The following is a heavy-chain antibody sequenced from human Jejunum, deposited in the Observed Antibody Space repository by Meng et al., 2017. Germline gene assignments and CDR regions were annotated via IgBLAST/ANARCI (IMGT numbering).Heavy chain of an antibody. J-gene: IGHJ4*02. D-gene: IGHD2-2*01. CDR2: ISCGDGST. CDR3: AKDQCRSNTTCDVDY. V-gene: IGHV3-23*01. CDR1: GFTFSSYA. Sequence: GESLKISCAASGFTFSSYAMSWVRQAPGKGLEWVSTISCGDGSTYYADSVKGRFTVSRDNSKNTLYLQMNSLRAEDRAVYYCAKDQCRSNTTCDVDYWGQGTLVTVSS.